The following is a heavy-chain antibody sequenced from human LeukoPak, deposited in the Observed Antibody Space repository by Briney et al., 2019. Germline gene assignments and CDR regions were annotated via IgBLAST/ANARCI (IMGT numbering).Heavy chain of an antibody. V-gene: IGHV4-34*01. Sequence: PSETLSLTCAVYGGSFSGYYWSWIRQPPGKGLEWIGEINHSGSTNYNPSLKSRVTISVDTSKNQFSLKLSSVTAADTAVYYCARGPPGYSSRGLYYYMDVWGKGTTVTVSS. CDR3: ARGPPGYSSRGLYYYMDV. CDR2: INHSGST. CDR1: GGSFSGYY. J-gene: IGHJ6*03. D-gene: IGHD6-13*01.